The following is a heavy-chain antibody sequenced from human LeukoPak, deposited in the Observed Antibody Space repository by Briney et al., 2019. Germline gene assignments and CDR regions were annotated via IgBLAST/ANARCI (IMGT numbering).Heavy chain of an antibody. J-gene: IGHJ5*02. V-gene: IGHV3-74*01. CDR3: ARDLGLRGST. CDR1: GLTFSNSW. Sequence: GGSLGLPCEASGLTFSNSWMHWVRQIPGKGLVWVSRMYGDMRDISYADSVKGRFTISRDNAKNTVYLQMNSLRGEDTAVYYCARDLGLRGSTWGQGTLVTVSS. D-gene: IGHD5-12*01. CDR2: MYGDMRDI.